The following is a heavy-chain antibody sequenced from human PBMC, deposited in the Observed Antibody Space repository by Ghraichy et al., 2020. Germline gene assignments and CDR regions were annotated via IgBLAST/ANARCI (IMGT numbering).Heavy chain of an antibody. V-gene: IGHV1-18*01. CDR2: ISAYNGNT. CDR1: GYTFTSYG. CDR3: ARERAIFGVVFYTDY. Sequence: ASVKVSCKASGYTFTSYGISWVRQAPGQGLEWMGWISAYNGNTNYAQKLQGRVTMTTDTSTSTAYMELRSLRSDDTAVYYCARERAIFGVVFYTDYWGQGTLVTVSS. D-gene: IGHD3-3*01. J-gene: IGHJ4*02.